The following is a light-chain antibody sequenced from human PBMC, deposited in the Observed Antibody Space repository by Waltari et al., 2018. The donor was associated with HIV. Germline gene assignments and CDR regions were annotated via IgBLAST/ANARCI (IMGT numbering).Light chain of an antibody. CDR1: QSVSSNY. CDR3: QQYGGSPYT. Sequence: EIVLTQSPGTLSLSPGERATLSCRARQSVSSNYLAWYQHKPGQAPRLLIYGASSRATGIPVRFSGSGSGTDFTLTISRLEPEDFAVYFCQQYGGSPYTFGQGTKLEIK. V-gene: IGKV3-20*01. CDR2: GAS. J-gene: IGKJ2*01.